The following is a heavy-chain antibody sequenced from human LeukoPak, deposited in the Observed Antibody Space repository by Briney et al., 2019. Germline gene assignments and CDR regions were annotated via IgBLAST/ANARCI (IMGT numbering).Heavy chain of an antibody. CDR3: ARSWRGGWDAFDI. CDR1: GFTFSDYY. D-gene: IGHD3-3*01. Sequence: KPGGSLRLSCAASGFTFSDYYMRWIRQAPGKGLEWISYVDRGRTIYYADSVKGRFTISRDNAKNSLFLQMNSLRAEDTAVYYCARSWRGGWDAFDIWGHGTMVTVSS. CDR2: VDRGRTI. V-gene: IGHV3-11*04. J-gene: IGHJ3*02.